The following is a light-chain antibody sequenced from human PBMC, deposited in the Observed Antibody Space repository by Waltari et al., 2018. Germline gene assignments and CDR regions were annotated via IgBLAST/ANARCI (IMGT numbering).Light chain of an antibody. J-gene: IGKJ5*01. CDR3: QQYLTTPLT. Sequence: DIVMTQSPDSLAVSLGERVTIDCKSSQSVLYTSNNKNNLAWYQQRPGKPPKLLIYWASTRESGVPDRFSGSGSGTDFTLTISSLQAEDVAVYFCQQYLTTPLTFGQGTRLEIK. CDR2: WAS. CDR1: QSVLYTSNNKNN. V-gene: IGKV4-1*01.